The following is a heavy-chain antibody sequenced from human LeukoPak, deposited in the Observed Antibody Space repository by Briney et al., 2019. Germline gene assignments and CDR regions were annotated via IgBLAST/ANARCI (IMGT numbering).Heavy chain of an antibody. CDR1: GFAFSRHW. J-gene: IGHJ4*02. Sequence: GGSLRLSYAASGFAFSRHWMKWVRQAPGKGLEWVAIINQDGSRKSSADSVRGRFTISRDNAKNLLYLQMNSLRAEDTAVYYCARDPGWGALDHWGQGTLVTVS. D-gene: IGHD3-16*01. V-gene: IGHV3-7*01. CDR2: INQDGSRK. CDR3: ARDPGWGALDH.